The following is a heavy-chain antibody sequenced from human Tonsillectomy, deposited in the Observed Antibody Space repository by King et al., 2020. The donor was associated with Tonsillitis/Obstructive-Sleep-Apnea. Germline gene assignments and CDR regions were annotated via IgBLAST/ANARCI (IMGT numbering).Heavy chain of an antibody. CDR3: ASEMAYVVNAFDI. CDR1: GGSFSAYY. Sequence: VQLQQWGAGLLQPSETLSLTCAVYGGSFSAYYWSWIRQPPGKGLEWIGEIDHSGGTNYNPSLKSRVTISVDTSKNQFSLKLSSVTAADTAVYYCASEMAYVVNAFDIWGQGTMVTVSS. J-gene: IGHJ3*02. D-gene: IGHD2-8*01. V-gene: IGHV4-34*01. CDR2: IDHSGGT.